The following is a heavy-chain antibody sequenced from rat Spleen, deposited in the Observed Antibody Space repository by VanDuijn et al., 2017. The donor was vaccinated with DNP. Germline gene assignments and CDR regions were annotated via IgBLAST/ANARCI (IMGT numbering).Heavy chain of an antibody. CDR1: GFKFNNYW. Sequence: EVQLVESGGGPVQPGRSLKLSCVASGFKFNNYWMTWIRQAPGKGLEWVATISYDGSTTYYRDSVKGRFTISRDNAKSTLYLQMDSLRSEDTATYYCARPPLGYFDYWGQGVMVTVSS. CDR3: ARPPLGYFDY. J-gene: IGHJ2*01. CDR2: ISYDGSTT. V-gene: IGHV5-31*01. D-gene: IGHD3-1*01.